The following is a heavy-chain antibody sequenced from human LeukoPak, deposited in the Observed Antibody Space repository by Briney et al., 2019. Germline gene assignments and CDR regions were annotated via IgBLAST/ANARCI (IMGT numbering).Heavy chain of an antibody. CDR3: ARDREIYDSSGFDY. D-gene: IGHD3-22*01. J-gene: IGHJ4*02. CDR1: GFTFSSYS. CDR2: ISSSSSYI. V-gene: IGHV3-21*01. Sequence: GGSLRLSCAASGFTFSSYSMNWVRQAPGKGLEWVSSISSSSSYIYYADSVKGRFTISRDNAKNSLYLQMNSLRAEDTAVYCCARDREIYDSSGFDYWGQGTLVTVSS.